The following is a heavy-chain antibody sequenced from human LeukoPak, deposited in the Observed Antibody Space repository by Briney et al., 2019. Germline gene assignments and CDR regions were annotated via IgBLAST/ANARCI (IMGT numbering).Heavy chain of an antibody. J-gene: IGHJ6*03. D-gene: IGHD5-12*01. Sequence: GGSLRLSCAASGFTFSSYSMNWVRQAPGKGLEWVSSISSSSSYIYYADSVKGRFTISRDNAKNSLYLQMNSLRAEDTAVYYCARDRSGYDGRYMDVWGKGTTVTVSS. CDR1: GFTFSSYS. CDR3: ARDRSGYDGRYMDV. V-gene: IGHV3-21*01. CDR2: ISSSSSYI.